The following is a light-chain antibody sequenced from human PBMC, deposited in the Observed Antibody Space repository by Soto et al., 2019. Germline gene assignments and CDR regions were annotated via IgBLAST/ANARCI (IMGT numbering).Light chain of an antibody. J-gene: IGKJ2*01. CDR2: DAS. CDR3: QQFHSLPYT. CDR1: EDIGNH. V-gene: IGKV1-33*01. Sequence: DTQMTQSPDSLSASVGDRVTIACQASEDIGNHLNWYRQTPGKAPDLLIYDASNLEPGVPSRFSGAGSGTDFTFTISGLQPEDFATYYCQQFHSLPYTFGQGTKLE.